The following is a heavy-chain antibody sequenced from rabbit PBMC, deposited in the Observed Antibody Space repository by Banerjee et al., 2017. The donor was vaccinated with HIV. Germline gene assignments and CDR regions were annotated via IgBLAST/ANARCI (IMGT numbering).Heavy chain of an antibody. CDR3: AREAAVKGYGSFDL. J-gene: IGHJ4*01. CDR1: GFSFSSSYY. V-gene: IGHV1S45*01. CDR2: IYGGWAANT. D-gene: IGHD6-1*01. Sequence: QEQLVESGGGLVQPEGSLTLTCTASGFSFSSSYYMCWVRQAPGKGPEWIACIYGGWAANTYYASWAKGRFTISKTSSTTVTLQMTSLTAADTATYFCAREAAVKGYGSFDLWGPGTLVTVS.